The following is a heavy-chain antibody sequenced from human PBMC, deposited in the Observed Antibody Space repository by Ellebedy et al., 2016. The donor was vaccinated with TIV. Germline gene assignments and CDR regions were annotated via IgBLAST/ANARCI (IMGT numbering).Heavy chain of an antibody. CDR1: GFTFSSYW. Sequence: GESLKISXAASGFTFSSYWMHWVRQVPGKGLQWISFISPRDGTAHYAGSVQGRFTVSRDNYKNMLYLQLNNLRPEDTAIYHCVKGGWLDFWGPGTLVTVSS. CDR3: VKGGWLDF. CDR2: ISPRDGTA. V-gene: IGHV3-23*01. D-gene: IGHD6-19*01. J-gene: IGHJ4*01.